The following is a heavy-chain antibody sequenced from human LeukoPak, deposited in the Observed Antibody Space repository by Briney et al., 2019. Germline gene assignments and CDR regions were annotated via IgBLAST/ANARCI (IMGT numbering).Heavy chain of an antibody. CDR2: INHSGST. CDR1: GGSFSGYY. CDR3: ARARGDMATIS. D-gene: IGHD5-24*01. Sequence: SETLSLTCAVYGGSFSGYYWSWIRQPPGKGLEWIGEINHSGSTNYNPSLKSRVTISVDTSKNQFSPKLSSVTAADTAVYYCARARGDMATISWGQGTLVTVSS. J-gene: IGHJ5*02. V-gene: IGHV4-34*01.